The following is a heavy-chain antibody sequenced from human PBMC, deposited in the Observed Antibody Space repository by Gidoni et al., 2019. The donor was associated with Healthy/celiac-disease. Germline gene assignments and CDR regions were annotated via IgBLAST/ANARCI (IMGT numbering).Heavy chain of an antibody. CDR1: GYSFTSYW. CDR2: SYPGDADT. CDR3: ARSCSTSCNYWYFDL. Sequence: EVQLVPSGAEVKKPGESLKISCQGSGYSFTSYWIGCVRQMPGKGREWMGISYPGDADTRYSPSFQGQVTISADKAISTAYLQWSSLKASDTAMYYCARSCSTSCNYWYFDLWGRGTLVTVSS. D-gene: IGHD2-2*01. V-gene: IGHV5-51*03. J-gene: IGHJ2*01.